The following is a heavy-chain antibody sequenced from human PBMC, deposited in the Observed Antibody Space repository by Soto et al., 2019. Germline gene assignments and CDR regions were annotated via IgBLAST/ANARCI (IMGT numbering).Heavy chain of an antibody. J-gene: IGHJ4*02. D-gene: IGHD2-2*01. CDR1: GFAFNNYG. CDR3: AREDSIIIPAVSDF. CDR2: ISKSDYT. V-gene: IGHV3-21*01. Sequence: PGGSLRLSCTVSGFAFNNYGINWVRQAPGKGLEWVSSISKSDYTYYSDSVKGRFAISRDNAKSSVSLNTLRVEDTAVYYCAREDSIIIPAVSDFWGQGTLLTVSS.